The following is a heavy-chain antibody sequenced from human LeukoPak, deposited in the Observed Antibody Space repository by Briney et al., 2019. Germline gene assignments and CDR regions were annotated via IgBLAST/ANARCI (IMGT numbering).Heavy chain of an antibody. V-gene: IGHV1-2*02. Sequence: GASVKVSCKASGYTFTGYYMHWVRQAPGQGLEWMGWINTNSGGTNYAQKFQGRVTMTRDKSISTAYIELTRLRSDDTALYYSAREYAGNSVPDYWGQGTLVTVSS. CDR1: GYTFTGYY. D-gene: IGHD4-23*01. J-gene: IGHJ4*02. CDR2: INTNSGGT. CDR3: AREYAGNSVPDY.